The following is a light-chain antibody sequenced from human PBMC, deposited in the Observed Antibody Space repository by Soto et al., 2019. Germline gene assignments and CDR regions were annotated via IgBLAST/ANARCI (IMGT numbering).Light chain of an antibody. CDR1: SSDVGGYNY. J-gene: IGLJ2*01. Sequence: QSVLTQPASVSGSPGQSITISCTGTSSDVGGYNYVSWYQQQPGKAPKLMIYDVSNRPSGVSDRFSGSKSGNTASLTLSGLQAEDEADYDCSSYTSSGTHVVFGGGTKLTVL. CDR2: DVS. V-gene: IGLV2-14*01. CDR3: SSYTSSGTHVV.